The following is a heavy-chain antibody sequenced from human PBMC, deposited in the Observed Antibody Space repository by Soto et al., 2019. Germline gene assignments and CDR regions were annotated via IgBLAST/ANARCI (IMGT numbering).Heavy chain of an antibody. D-gene: IGHD2-15*01. Sequence: GVLRLSCTASGFTFGDYAMSWFRQAPGKGLEWVGFIRSKAYGGTTEYAASVKGRFTISRDDSKSIAYLQMNSLKTEDTAVYYCTRDPPPRGGLFYYYGMDVWGQGTTVTVSS. CDR3: TRDPPPRGGLFYYYGMDV. CDR2: IRSKAYGGTT. J-gene: IGHJ6*02. CDR1: GFTFGDYA. V-gene: IGHV3-49*03.